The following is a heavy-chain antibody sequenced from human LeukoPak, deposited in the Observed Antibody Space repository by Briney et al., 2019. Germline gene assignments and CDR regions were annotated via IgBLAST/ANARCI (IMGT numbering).Heavy chain of an antibody. D-gene: IGHD2-2*01. J-gene: IGHJ4*02. V-gene: IGHV5-51*01. CDR3: ARLVGYCSSTSCYSGTQNDY. CDR2: IYPGDSDT. CDR1: GYSFTSYW. Sequence: GESLKISCKGSGYSFTSYWIGWVRQMPGKGLEWMGIIYPGDSDTRYSPSFQGQVTISADKSISTAYLQWSSLKASDTAMYYCARLVGYCSSTSCYSGTQNDYWGQGTLVTVSS.